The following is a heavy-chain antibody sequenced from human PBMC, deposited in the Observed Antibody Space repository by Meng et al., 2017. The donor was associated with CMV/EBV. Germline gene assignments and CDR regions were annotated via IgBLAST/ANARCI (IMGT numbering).Heavy chain of an antibody. CDR1: GGSISSGDYY. Sequence: QVQLQESGPVLVKPSQPLSLTCTVSGGSISSGDYYWSWIRQPPGKGLEWIGYIYYSGSTYYNPSLKSRVTISVDTSKNQFSLKLSSVTAADTAVYYCARAAPDYYDSSGPPDYWGQGTLVTVSS. CDR3: ARAAPDYYDSSGPPDY. D-gene: IGHD3-22*01. V-gene: IGHV4-30-4*08. J-gene: IGHJ4*02. CDR2: IYYSGST.